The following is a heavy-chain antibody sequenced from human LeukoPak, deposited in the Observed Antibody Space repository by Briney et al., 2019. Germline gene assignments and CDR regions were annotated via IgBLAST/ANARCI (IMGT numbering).Heavy chain of an antibody. CDR1: GFTVSSNY. Sequence: GGSLRLSCAASGFTVSSNYMSWVRQAPGKGLEWVSAISGSGGSTYYADSVKGRFTISRDNSKNTLYLQMNSLRAEDTAVYYCAKDRAMGATGYFDYWGQGTLVTVSS. D-gene: IGHD1-26*01. J-gene: IGHJ4*02. CDR3: AKDRAMGATGYFDY. V-gene: IGHV3-23*01. CDR2: ISGSGGST.